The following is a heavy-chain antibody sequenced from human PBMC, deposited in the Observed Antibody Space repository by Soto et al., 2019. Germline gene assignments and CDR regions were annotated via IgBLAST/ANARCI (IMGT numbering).Heavy chain of an antibody. D-gene: IGHD2-2*01. J-gene: IGHJ6*03. CDR3: ARDGRNQLPPHVHYYYYYMEV. Sequence: ASVKVSCKASGYTLTSYAMHWVRQAPGQRLEWMGWINAGNGNTKYSQKFQGRVTITRDTSASTAYMELSSLRSEDTAVYYCARDGRNQLPPHVHYYYYYMEVWGKGTTVTVS. CDR1: GYTLTSYA. CDR2: INAGNGNT. V-gene: IGHV1-3*01.